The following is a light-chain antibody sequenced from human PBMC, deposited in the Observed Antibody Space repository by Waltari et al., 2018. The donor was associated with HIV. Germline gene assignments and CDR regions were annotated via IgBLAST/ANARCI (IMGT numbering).Light chain of an antibody. CDR2: DAS. J-gene: IGKJ4*01. CDR1: EDISGA. CDR3: QQFKTYPLT. Sequence: AIQLTQSPSSLSASAGARLTIICRASEDISGALAWYQQKPGKPPRLLIHDASILESGVPSKFSGSGAGADFALTIISLQPEDFATYYCQQFKTYPLTFGGGTKVEIK. V-gene: IGKV1-13*02.